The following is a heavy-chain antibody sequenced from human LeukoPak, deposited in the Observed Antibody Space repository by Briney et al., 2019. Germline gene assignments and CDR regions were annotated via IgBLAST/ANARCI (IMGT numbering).Heavy chain of an antibody. J-gene: IGHJ3*02. CDR3: ARYGTYYLDAFDI. Sequence: SVKVSCKASGYTFTSYYMHWVRQAPGQGLEWMGIINPSGGSTSYAQKFQGRVTITRDTSTSTVYMELSSLRSEDTAVYYCARYGTYYLDAFDIWGQGTMVTVSS. CDR2: INPSGGST. D-gene: IGHD1-26*01. V-gene: IGHV1-46*01. CDR1: GYTFTSYY.